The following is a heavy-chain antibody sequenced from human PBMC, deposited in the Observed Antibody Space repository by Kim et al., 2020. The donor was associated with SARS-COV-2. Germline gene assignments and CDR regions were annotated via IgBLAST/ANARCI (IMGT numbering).Heavy chain of an antibody. D-gene: IGHD3-16*01. Sequence: GGSLRLSCAASGFTFSSYAMHWVRQAPGKGLEYVSAISSNGGSTYYANSVKGRFTISRDNSKNTLYLQMGSLRAEDMAVYYCARGGGWYYYYYMDVWGKGTTVTVSS. CDR3: ARGGGWYYYYYMDV. CDR2: ISSNGGST. CDR1: GFTFSSYA. V-gene: IGHV3-64*01. J-gene: IGHJ6*03.